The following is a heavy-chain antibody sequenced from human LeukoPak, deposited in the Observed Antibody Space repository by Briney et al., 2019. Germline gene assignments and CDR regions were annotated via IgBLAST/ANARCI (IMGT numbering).Heavy chain of an antibody. J-gene: IGHJ4*02. Sequence: PGGSLRLSCTASGFSFSNSWTSWVRQAPGKGLEWVANIKQDESEKYYVDSVKGRFTISRDNAKSSLYLQMNSLRAEDTAVYYCARNRSVALWGQGALVTVSS. V-gene: IGHV3-7*01. CDR3: ARNRSVAL. CDR2: IKQDESEK. D-gene: IGHD6-19*01. CDR1: GFSFSNSW.